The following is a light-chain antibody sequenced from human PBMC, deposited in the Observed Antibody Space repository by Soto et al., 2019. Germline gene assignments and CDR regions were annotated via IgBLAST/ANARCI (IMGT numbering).Light chain of an antibody. J-gene: IGLJ3*02. CDR3: SSYTVINTAV. V-gene: IGLV2-14*01. Sequence: QSALTQPASVSGSPGQSISISCNGSSSDVGAYNYVAWYEQKPGKAPKLLIYEVDNRPSGISHRFSGSKSGNTASLTISGHQTEDEADYYCSSYTVINTAVFGGGAKLTVL. CDR2: EVD. CDR1: SSDVGAYNY.